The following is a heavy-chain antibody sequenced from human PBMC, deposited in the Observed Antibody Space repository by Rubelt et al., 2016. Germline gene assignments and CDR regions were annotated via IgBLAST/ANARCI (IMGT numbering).Heavy chain of an antibody. CDR3: ARGRMGFHYYYYGMDV. V-gene: IGHV4-34*02. Sequence: QVQLQQWGAGLLKPSETLSLTCAVYGGSFSGYYWSWIRQPPGKGLEWIGEINHSGSTNYNPSLKRQVTISLETSKSQFPLTLSSVTAAVTAVYYCARGRMGFHYYYYGMDVWGQGTTVTVSS. D-gene: IGHD1-26*01. CDR2: INHSGST. J-gene: IGHJ6*02. CDR1: GGSFSGYY.